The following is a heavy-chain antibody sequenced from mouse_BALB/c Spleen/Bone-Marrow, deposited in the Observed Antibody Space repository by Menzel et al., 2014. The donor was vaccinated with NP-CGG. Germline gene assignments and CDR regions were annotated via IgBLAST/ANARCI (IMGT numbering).Heavy chain of an antibody. V-gene: IGHV2-6-7*01. J-gene: IGHJ4*01. CDR3: ARDSFLITRALDY. D-gene: IGHD2-4*01. Sequence: QVQLKDSGPGLVAPSQSLSITCTVSGFSLTGYGVNWVRQPPGKGLEWLGMIWGDGSTDYNSALKSRLSISKDNPKSQVFLKMNSLQTDDTARYYCARDSFLITRALDYWGQGTSVTVSS. CDR1: GFSLTGYG. CDR2: IWGDGST.